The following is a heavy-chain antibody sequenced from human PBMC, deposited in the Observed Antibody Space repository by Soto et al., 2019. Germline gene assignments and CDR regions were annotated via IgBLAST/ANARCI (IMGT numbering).Heavy chain of an antibody. CDR1: GFTFGSYS. CDR2: IYTSGSTI. CDR3: ARGYYRMDV. Sequence: GGSLRRSCAASGFTFGSYSMNWVRQAPGKGLEWVSYIYTSGSTIYYADSVKGRFTISRDNAKNSLYLQMNSLRDEDTAVYYCARGYYRMDVWGQGTTVTVSS. V-gene: IGHV3-48*02. J-gene: IGHJ6*02.